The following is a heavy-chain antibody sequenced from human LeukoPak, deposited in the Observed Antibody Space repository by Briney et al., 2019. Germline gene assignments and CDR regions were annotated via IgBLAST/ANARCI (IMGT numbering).Heavy chain of an antibody. Sequence: SQTLSLTCTVSGGSISSGSYYWSWIRQPAGKGLEWIGRIYTSGSTNYNPSLKSRVTISVDTSQNQFSLKLSSVTAADTAVYYCARQYSSGWYGVDYWGQGTLVTVSS. D-gene: IGHD6-19*01. J-gene: IGHJ4*02. CDR1: GGSISSGSYY. CDR2: IYTSGST. CDR3: ARQYSSGWYGVDY. V-gene: IGHV4-61*02.